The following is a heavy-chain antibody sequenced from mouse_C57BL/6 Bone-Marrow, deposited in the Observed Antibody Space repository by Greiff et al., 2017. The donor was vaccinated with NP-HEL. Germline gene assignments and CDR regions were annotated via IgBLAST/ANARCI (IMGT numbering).Heavy chain of an antibody. J-gene: IGHJ3*01. Sequence: VQLQQPGAELVKPGASVKMSCKASGYTFTSYWITWVKQRPGQGLEWIGDIYPGSGSTNYNEKFKSKATLTVDTSSSTAYMQLSSLTSEDSAVYYCARPSSYYYGRGYVGGQGTLVTVSA. V-gene: IGHV1-55*01. CDR2: IYPGSGST. CDR3: ARPSSYYYGRGYV. D-gene: IGHD1-1*01. CDR1: GYTFTSYW.